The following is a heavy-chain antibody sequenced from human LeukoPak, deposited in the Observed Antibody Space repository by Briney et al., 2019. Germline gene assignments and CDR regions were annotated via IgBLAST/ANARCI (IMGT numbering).Heavy chain of an antibody. CDR1: GYTFTSYY. CDR2: INPSGGST. D-gene: IGHD6-6*01. J-gene: IGHJ4*02. V-gene: IGHV1-46*01. CDR3: ARDPISYSSSSAFDY. Sequence: ASVKVSCKASGYTFTSYYMHWVRQAPGQGLEWMGIINPSGGSTSYAQEFQGRVTMTRDVSTSTVYMELSSLRSEDTAVYYCARDPISYSSSSAFDYWGQGTLVTVSS.